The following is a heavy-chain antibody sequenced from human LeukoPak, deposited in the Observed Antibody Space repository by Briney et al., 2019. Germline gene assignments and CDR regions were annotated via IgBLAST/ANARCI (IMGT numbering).Heavy chain of an antibody. J-gene: IGHJ4*02. CDR2: ISWNSGSI. V-gene: IGHV3-9*01. CDR1: GFTFDDYA. CDR3: AKGYSSGWYALDY. Sequence: GGSLRLSCAASGFTFDDYAMHWVRQAPGKGLEWVSGISWNSGSIGYADSVNGRFTISRDNAKNSLYLQMNSLRAEDTALYYCAKGYSSGWYALDYWGQGTLVTVSS. D-gene: IGHD6-19*01.